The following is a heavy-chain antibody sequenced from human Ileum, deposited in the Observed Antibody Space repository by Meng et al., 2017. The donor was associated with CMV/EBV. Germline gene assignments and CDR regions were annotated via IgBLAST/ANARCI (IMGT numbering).Heavy chain of an antibody. CDR1: GFSFSDYY. CDR3: ARDPYRGDI. J-gene: IGHJ3*02. CDR2: SREKTKSYTT. D-gene: IGHD3-16*01. Sequence: GGSLRLSCAAAGFSFSDYYMDWVRQAPGKGLEWVGRSREKTKSYTTEYAASVKGRFTISRDDSKNSVYLQMSSLKTEDTAVYYCARDPYRGDIWGQGTMVTVSS. V-gene: IGHV3-72*01.